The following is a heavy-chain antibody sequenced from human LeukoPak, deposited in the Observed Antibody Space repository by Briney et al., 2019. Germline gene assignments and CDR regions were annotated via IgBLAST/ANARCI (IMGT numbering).Heavy chain of an antibody. CDR3: ARDLLSEGYFDY. CDR2: IIPIFGTA. CDR1: GGTFSSYA. J-gene: IGHJ4*02. V-gene: IGHV1-69*05. Sequence: GSSVKVSCKASGGTFSSYAISWVRQAPGQGLEWMGGIIPIFGTASYAQKFQGRVTITTDESTSTAYMELSSLRSEDTAVYYCARDLLSEGYFDYWGQGTLVTVSS.